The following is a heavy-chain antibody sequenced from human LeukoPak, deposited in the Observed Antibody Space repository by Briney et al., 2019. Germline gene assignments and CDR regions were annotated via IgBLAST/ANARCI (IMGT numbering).Heavy chain of an antibody. CDR1: GGSFSGYY. Sequence: PSETLSLTCAVYGGSFSGYYWSWIRQPPGEGLEWIGEINHSGSTNYNPSLKSRVTISVDTSKNQFSLKLSSVTAADTAVYYCARAGYFDWLFRGYYYGMDVWGQGTTVTVSS. CDR3: ARAGYFDWLFRGYYYGMDV. V-gene: IGHV4-34*01. J-gene: IGHJ6*02. CDR2: INHSGST. D-gene: IGHD3-9*01.